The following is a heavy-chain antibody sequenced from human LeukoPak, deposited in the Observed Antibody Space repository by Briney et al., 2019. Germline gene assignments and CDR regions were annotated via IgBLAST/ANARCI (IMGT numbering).Heavy chain of an antibody. CDR2: IYYSGST. CDR1: GGSISRYY. D-gene: IGHD6-25*01. J-gene: IGHJ2*01. CDR3: ARQGGGFWYFDL. V-gene: IGHV4-59*08. Sequence: SETLSLTCTVSGGSISRYYWSWIRQPPGKGLEWIGYIYYSGSTDYNPSLKSRVTISVDTSKNQFSLKLSSVTAADTAVYYCARQGGGFWYFDLWGRGTLVTVSS.